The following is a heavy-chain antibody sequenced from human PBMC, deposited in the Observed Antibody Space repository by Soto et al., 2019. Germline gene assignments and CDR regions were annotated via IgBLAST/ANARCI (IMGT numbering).Heavy chain of an antibody. V-gene: IGHV4-30-2*01. Sequence: SLTCTVSNCSMSSCGYSWSWIRQTPGKGLEWIGYIYPTGKTYYNPSLKNRATLSIDTSQNQFSLQLTSVTAADTAVYYCERDRAFDIWGHGTLVTVSS. CDR3: ERDRAFDI. CDR1: NCSMSSCGYS. J-gene: IGHJ3*02. CDR2: IYPTGKT.